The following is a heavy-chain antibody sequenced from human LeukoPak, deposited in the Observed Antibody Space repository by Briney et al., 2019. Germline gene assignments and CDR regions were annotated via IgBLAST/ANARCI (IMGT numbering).Heavy chain of an antibody. CDR2: IYYSGST. V-gene: IGHV4-30-4*07. J-gene: IGHJ4*02. Sequence: SQTLSLTCAVSGGSISSGGYSWSWIRQPPGKGLEWIGYIYYSGSTNYNPSLKSRVTISVDTSKNQFSLKLSSVTAADTAVYYCARASWQWRYYFDYWGQGTLVTVSS. D-gene: IGHD6-19*01. CDR3: ARASWQWRYYFDY. CDR1: GGSISSGGYS.